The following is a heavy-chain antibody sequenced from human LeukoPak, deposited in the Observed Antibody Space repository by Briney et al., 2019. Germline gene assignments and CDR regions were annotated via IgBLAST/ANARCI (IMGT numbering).Heavy chain of an antibody. Sequence: ESSETLSLTCTVSGGSISSYYWSWIRQPPGKGLEWIGYIYYSGSTNYNPSLKSRVTISVDTSKNQFSLKLSSVTAADTAVYYCARHSYSGSYFQDRFFDYWGQGTLVTVSS. CDR3: ARHSYSGSYFQDRFFDY. D-gene: IGHD3-10*01. J-gene: IGHJ4*02. V-gene: IGHV4-59*08. CDR1: GGSISSYY. CDR2: IYYSGST.